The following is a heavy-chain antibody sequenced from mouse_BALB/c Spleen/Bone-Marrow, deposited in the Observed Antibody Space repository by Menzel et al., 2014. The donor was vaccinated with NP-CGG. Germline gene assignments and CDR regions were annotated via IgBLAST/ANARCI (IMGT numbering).Heavy chain of an antibody. V-gene: IGHV1S127*01. CDR1: GYSFTSYW. CDR3: ARDSLLPFAY. Sequence: QVQLQQPGPQLVRPGASVKISCKASGYSFTSYWMHWVKQRPGQGLEWIGMIDPSDSETRLNQKFKDKATLTVDKSSSTAYMQLSSPTSEDSAVYYCARDSLLPFAYRGQGTLVTVSA. CDR2: IDPSDSET. J-gene: IGHJ3*01. D-gene: IGHD1-2*01.